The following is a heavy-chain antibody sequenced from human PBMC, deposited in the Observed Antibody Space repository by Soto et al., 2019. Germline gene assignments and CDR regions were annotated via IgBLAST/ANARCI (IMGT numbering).Heavy chain of an antibody. D-gene: IGHD5-18*01. J-gene: IGHJ4*02. Sequence: EVQLVEFGGGLVKPGGSLRLSYAASGFTFSDSDMHWVRQAPGKGLEWVSAITPSPSFISYADSVRGRFTISRDDANGSVYLQMYSLRVDDTAIYYCARLPYRAYPEDFWGQGTLVTVSS. CDR2: ITPSPSFI. V-gene: IGHV3-21*01. CDR1: GFTFSDSD. CDR3: ARLPYRAYPEDF.